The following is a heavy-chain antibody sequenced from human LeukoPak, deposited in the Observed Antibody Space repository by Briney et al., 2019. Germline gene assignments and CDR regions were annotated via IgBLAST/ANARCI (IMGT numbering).Heavy chain of an antibody. D-gene: IGHD1-26*01. V-gene: IGHV3-23*01. J-gene: IGHJ4*02. CDR1: GLTFSNYA. CDR3: AKDYSDSRVGDVFFEY. Sequence: GGSLRLSCAASGLTFSNYAMSWVRQAPGKGLEWVSGITSGFTPHYADSVKGRFTISRDNSKNTSHLQMNSLRAEDTAVYYCAKDYSDSRVGDVFFEYWGQGTLVTVSS. CDR2: ITSGFTP.